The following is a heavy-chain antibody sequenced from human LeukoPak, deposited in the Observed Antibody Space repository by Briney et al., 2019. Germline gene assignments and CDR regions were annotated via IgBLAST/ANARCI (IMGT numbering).Heavy chain of an antibody. CDR3: ARRGYSYGYLDV. CDR1: GFTFSNYW. Sequence: GGSLRLSCAASGFTFSNYWMNWVRQAPGKGLEWVASISQDGREKKYVDSVKGRFTISRDNAKNVLSLQMNSLRVEDTAVYFCARRGYSYGYLDVWGKGTTVTVSS. CDR2: ISQDGREK. V-gene: IGHV3-7*01. D-gene: IGHD5-18*01. J-gene: IGHJ6*04.